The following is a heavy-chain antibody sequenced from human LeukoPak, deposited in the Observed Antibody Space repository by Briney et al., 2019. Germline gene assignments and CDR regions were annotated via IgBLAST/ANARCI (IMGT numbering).Heavy chain of an antibody. CDR2: IYYSGST. CDR3: ARHRGSRDGYNWAVWYFDY. V-gene: IGHV4-59*08. J-gene: IGHJ4*02. CDR1: GGSISSYY. D-gene: IGHD5-24*01. Sequence: PSETLSLTCTVSGGSISSYYWSWIRQPPGKGLEWIGYIYYSGSTNYNPSLKSRVTISVDTSKNQFSLKLSSVTAADTAVYYCARHRGSRDGYNWAVWYFDYWGQGTLVTVSS.